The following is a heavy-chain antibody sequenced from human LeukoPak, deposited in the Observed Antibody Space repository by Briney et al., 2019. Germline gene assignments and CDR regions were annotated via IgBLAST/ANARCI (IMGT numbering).Heavy chain of an antibody. D-gene: IGHD4-11*01. Sequence: ASVKVSCKASGYTFTSYDINWVRQATGQGLEWMGWMNPNSGNTGYAQKFQGRVTITRNTSISTAYMELSSLRSEDTAVYYCARGPDYSKTFDYWGQGTLVTVSS. CDR1: GYTFTSYD. J-gene: IGHJ4*02. CDR3: ARGPDYSKTFDY. CDR2: MNPNSGNT. V-gene: IGHV1-8*03.